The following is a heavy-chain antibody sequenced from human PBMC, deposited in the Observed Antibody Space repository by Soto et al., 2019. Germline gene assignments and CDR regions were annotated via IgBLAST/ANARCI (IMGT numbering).Heavy chain of an antibody. CDR2: IMPIIGTA. V-gene: IGHV1-69*01. Sequence: QVQLVQSGAEVKKPGSSVKVSCKASGGTFSSHVFNWVRQAPGQGLEWMGGIMPIIGTANYAQKFQGRVTITADESTSTVYMELGRMRSEDTAVYYCARDLEFRDGNISHLDHGGQGTLVTVSS. D-gene: IGHD3-10*01. J-gene: IGHJ4*02. CDR1: GGTFSSHV. CDR3: ARDLEFRDGNISHLDH.